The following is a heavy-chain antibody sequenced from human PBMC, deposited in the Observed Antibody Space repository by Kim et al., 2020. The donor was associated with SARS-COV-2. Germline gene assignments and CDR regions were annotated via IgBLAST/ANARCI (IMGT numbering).Heavy chain of an antibody. CDR1: GFTFSSYS. D-gene: IGHD6-19*01. V-gene: IGHV3-21*01. J-gene: IGHJ4*02. CDR3: ARDTPKWLGNDY. Sequence: GGSLRLSCAASGFTFSSYSMNWVRQAPGKGLEWVSSISSSSSYIYYADSVKGRFTISRDNAKNSLYLQMNSLRAEDTAVYYCARDTPKWLGNDYWGQGTLVTVSS. CDR2: ISSSSSYI.